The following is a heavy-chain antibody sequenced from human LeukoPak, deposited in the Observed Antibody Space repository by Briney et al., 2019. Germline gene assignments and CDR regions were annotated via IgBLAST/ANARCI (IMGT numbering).Heavy chain of an antibody. CDR1: IGYY. CDR3: VGEERAGSSDWFGAFDI. Sequence: ASVKVSCKTSIGYYMNWVHHGPGQGLDHVEWLHRNSGASKSVPNFQGRVSMTRDTTINTNSLKLSRLTSDDTAIYYCVGEERAGSSDWFGAFDIWGQGTMVIVSS. V-gene: IGHV1-2*02. CDR2: LHRNSGAS. J-gene: IGHJ3*02. D-gene: IGHD3-10*01.